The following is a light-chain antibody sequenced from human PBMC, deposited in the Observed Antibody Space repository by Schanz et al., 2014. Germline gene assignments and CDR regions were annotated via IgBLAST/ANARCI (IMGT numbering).Light chain of an antibody. V-gene: IGKV3-20*01. CDR1: QSVSSSY. CDR2: GAS. CDR3: QQYGRSPLT. Sequence: EIVLTQSPGTLSLSPGERATLSCRASQSVSSSYLAWYQQKPGQAPRLLIYGASSRATGIPDRISGSGSGTDFILTISRLEPEDFAVYYCQQYGRSPLTFGQGTKLEIK. J-gene: IGKJ2*01.